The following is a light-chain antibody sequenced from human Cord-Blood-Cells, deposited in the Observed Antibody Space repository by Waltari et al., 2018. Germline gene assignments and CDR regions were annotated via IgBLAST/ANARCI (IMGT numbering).Light chain of an antibody. CDR1: QSISSY. CDR3: QQSYSTTGT. CDR2: APS. Sequence: DIQMTQSSSSLSASVGDRVTLSCRASQSISSYLKWYQQKPGKAPKLLLYAPSKLQSVVQSRCSGSGSGTDFTLTISSLQPEDFATYYCQQSYSTTGTFGQGTKVEIK. V-gene: IGKV1-39*01. J-gene: IGKJ1*01.